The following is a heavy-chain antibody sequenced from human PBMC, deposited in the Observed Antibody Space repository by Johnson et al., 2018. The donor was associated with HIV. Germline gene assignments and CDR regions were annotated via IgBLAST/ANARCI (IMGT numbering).Heavy chain of an antibody. CDR1: GFTVSSNY. V-gene: IGHV3-30*18. CDR2: ISYDGSNK. J-gene: IGHJ3*02. D-gene: IGHD1-7*01. CDR3: AKWGTITGTTGVFDI. Sequence: QVQLVESGGTLIQPGGSLRLSCAVSGFTVSSNYMSWVRQAPGQGLEWVAVISYDGSNKYYADSVKGRFTISRDNSKNTLYLQMNSLRAEDTAVYYCAKWGTITGTTGVFDIWGQGTMVTVSS.